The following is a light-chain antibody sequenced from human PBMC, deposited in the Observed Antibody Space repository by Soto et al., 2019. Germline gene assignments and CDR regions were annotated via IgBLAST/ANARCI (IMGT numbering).Light chain of an antibody. CDR2: DAS. Sequence: AIRMTQSPSSRSASTGYRVTITGLASQGISSYLAWYQQKPGKAPKLLIYDASNLHSGVPYRFSGSGSGTDFTLTISSLEPEDFATYYCQQYYSYPRTFGQGTKG. V-gene: IGKV1-8*01. J-gene: IGKJ1*01. CDR3: QQYYSYPRT. CDR1: QGISSY.